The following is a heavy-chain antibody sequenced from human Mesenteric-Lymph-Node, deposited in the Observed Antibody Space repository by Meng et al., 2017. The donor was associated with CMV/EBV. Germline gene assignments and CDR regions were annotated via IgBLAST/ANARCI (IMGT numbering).Heavy chain of an antibody. V-gene: IGHV3-23*01. CDR2: LSASGGST. D-gene: IGHD5-18*01. CDR1: GFTCSSFA. Sequence: ASGFTCSSFAMSWVRQAPGKGLEWVSSLSASGGSTYYADSVKGRFTISRDNSKNTLFLQMVSLRAEDTAIYFCAKAGATVDTAPDYWGQGTLVTVSS. CDR3: AKAGATVDTAPDY. J-gene: IGHJ4*02.